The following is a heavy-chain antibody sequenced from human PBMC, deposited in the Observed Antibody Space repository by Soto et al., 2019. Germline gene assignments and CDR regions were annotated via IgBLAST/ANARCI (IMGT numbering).Heavy chain of an antibody. J-gene: IGHJ6*02. CDR3: ARLGGDPDSGYYYGMDV. CDR2: IDPSDSYT. V-gene: IGHV5-10-1*01. Sequence: PGEALKISGKGSGYSVTSYWISWVRQMPGKGLEWMGRIDPSDSYTNYSPSFQGHVTISADKSISTAYLQWSSLKASDTAMYYCARLGGDPDSGYYYGMDVWGQGTTVTVSS. D-gene: IGHD3-16*01. CDR1: GYSVTSYW.